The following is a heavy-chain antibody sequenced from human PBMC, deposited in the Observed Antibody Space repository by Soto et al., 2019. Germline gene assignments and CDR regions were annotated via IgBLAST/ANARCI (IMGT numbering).Heavy chain of an antibody. CDR3: ASLNLNYYGSGSYYWVGATKVSSYGMDV. CDR2: IYYSGST. D-gene: IGHD3-10*01. V-gene: IGHV4-39*01. CDR1: GGSISSSSYY. Sequence: SETLSLTCTVSGGSISSSSYYWGWIRQPPGKGLEWIGSIYYSGSTYYNPSLKSRVTISVDTSKNQFSLKLSSVTAADTAVYYCASLNLNYYGSGSYYWVGATKVSSYGMDVWGQGTTVTVYS. J-gene: IGHJ6*02.